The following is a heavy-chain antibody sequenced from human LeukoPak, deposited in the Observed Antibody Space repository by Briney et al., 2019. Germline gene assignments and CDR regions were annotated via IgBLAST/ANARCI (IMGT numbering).Heavy chain of an antibody. J-gene: IGHJ6*03. V-gene: IGHV3-7*01. CDR1: GFTFSSYW. CDR3: ARESRGYDILAGKYHRGYYSYYMDV. CDR2: IKQDVGEK. Sequence: GGSLRLSCAASGFTFSSYWMSWDRQAPGKGLEWVANIKQDVGEKYYVGSVKGRFTISRDNAKNSLYLQMNSLRVEDTAVYYCARESRGYDILAGKYHRGYYSYYMDVWGKGTTVIVSS. D-gene: IGHD3-9*01.